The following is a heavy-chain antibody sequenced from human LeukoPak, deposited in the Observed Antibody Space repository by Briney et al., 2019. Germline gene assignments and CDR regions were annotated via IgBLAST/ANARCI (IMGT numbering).Heavy chain of an antibody. CDR2: ISAYNGNT. J-gene: IGHJ5*02. Sequence: ASVKVSCKASGYTFTSYGISWVRQAPGQGLEWMGWISAYNGNTNYAQKLQGGVTMTTDTSTSTAYMELRSLRSDDTAVYYCARDVLRYFDWLNNWFDPWGQGTLVTVSS. CDR1: GYTFTSYG. D-gene: IGHD3-9*01. CDR3: ARDVLRYFDWLNNWFDP. V-gene: IGHV1-18*04.